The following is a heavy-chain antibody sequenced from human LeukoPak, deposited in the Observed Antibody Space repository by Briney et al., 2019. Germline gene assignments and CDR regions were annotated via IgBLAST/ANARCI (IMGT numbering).Heavy chain of an antibody. CDR3: ANNSSY. CDR2: INPKSGGT. Sequence: ASVKVSCKASGYTFTGYYMHWVRQAPGQGFEWMGWINPKSGGTNYAEKFQGRVTMTRDTAIRTAYMELSSLRSDDTAVYYCANNSSYWGQGTLVTVSS. V-gene: IGHV1-2*02. D-gene: IGHD1-1*01. CDR1: GYTFTGYY. J-gene: IGHJ4*02.